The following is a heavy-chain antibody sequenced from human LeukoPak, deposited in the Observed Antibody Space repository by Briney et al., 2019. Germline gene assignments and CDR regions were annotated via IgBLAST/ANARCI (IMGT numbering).Heavy chain of an antibody. J-gene: IGHJ4*02. Sequence: ASVKVSCKASGYTFTSYGISWVRQAPGQGLEWMGWISAYNGNTIYAQKLQGRVTMTTDTSTSTAYMELRSLRSDDTAVYYCARDRRNYDFWSGYPLDYWGQGTLVTVSS. CDR2: ISAYNGNT. CDR1: GYTFTSYG. CDR3: ARDRRNYDFWSGYPLDY. D-gene: IGHD3-3*01. V-gene: IGHV1-18*01.